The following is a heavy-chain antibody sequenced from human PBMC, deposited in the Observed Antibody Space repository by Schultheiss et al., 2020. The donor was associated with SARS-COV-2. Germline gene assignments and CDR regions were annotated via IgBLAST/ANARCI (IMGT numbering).Heavy chain of an antibody. Sequence: GSLRLSCAASGFTFSSYGMHWVRQAPGKGLEWVAVISYDGSNKYYADSVKGRFTISRDNSKNTLYLQMNSLRAEDTAVYYCAREDLMSWDGYNPVGMDVWGQGTTVTVSS. V-gene: IGHV3-30*03. CDR3: AREDLMSWDGYNPVGMDV. J-gene: IGHJ6*02. D-gene: IGHD5-24*01. CDR1: GFTFSSYG. CDR2: ISYDGSNK.